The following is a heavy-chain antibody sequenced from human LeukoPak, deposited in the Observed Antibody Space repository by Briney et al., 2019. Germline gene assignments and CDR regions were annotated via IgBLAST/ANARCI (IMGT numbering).Heavy chain of an antibody. CDR2: INHSGST. CDR3: ARRLGSSDWYSRVYYFDY. Sequence: SETLSLTCAVYGGSFSGYYWSWIRQPPGKGLEWIGEINHSGSTNYNPSLKSRVTISVDTSKNQFSLKLSSVTAADTAVYYCARRLGSSDWYSRVYYFDYWGQGTLVTVS. J-gene: IGHJ4*02. D-gene: IGHD6-19*01. CDR1: GGSFSGYY. V-gene: IGHV4-34*01.